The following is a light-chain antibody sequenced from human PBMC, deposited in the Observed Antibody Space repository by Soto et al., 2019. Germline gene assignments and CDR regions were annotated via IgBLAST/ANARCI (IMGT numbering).Light chain of an antibody. V-gene: IGKV1-8*01. CDR2: AAS. CDR1: QGISSY. J-gene: IGKJ1*01. CDR3: KQYYSYPRT. Sequence: AIRMTQSPSSFSASTGDRVTITCRASQGISSYLAWYQQKPGKAPKLLIYAASTLQSGVPSRFSGSGSGTEFTLTISCLQSEDFATYYCKQYYSYPRTFGQGTKVEIK.